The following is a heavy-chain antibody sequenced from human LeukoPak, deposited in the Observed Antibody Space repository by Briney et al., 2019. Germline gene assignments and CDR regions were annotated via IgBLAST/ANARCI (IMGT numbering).Heavy chain of an antibody. J-gene: IGHJ6*03. CDR2: IYSGGST. Sequence: GGTLRLSCAASGFTFSSYGMSWVRQAPGKGLEWVSVIYSGGSTYYADSVKGRFTISRDNSKNTLYLQMNSLRAEDTAVYYCARVSNGYSSSWYGSFHYYYYMDVWGKGTTVTISS. CDR3: ARVSNGYSSSWYGSFHYYYYMDV. CDR1: GFTFSSYG. V-gene: IGHV3-53*01. D-gene: IGHD6-13*01.